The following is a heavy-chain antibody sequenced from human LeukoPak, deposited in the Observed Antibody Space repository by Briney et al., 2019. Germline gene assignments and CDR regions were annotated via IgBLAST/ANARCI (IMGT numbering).Heavy chain of an antibody. CDR2: IYYSGTT. Sequence: SETLSLTCTISGGSISSSSYYWGWIRQPPGKGLEWIGSIYYSGTTYYNPPLKSRVTISVDTSKNQFSLQLSSVTAADTAVYYCARGRETYYVFDYWGQGTLVTVSS. D-gene: IGHD1-26*01. CDR3: ARGRETYYVFDY. CDR1: GGSISSSSYY. J-gene: IGHJ4*02. V-gene: IGHV4-39*01.